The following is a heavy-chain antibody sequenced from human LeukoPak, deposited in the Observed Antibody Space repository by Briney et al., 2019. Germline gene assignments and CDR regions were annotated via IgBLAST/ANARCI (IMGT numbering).Heavy chain of an antibody. V-gene: IGHV1-2*02. CDR3: ARVLFYSSGNKSNRVDY. CDR1: GYTFPSYG. Sequence: ASVKVSCKTSGYTFPSYGLSWVRQAPGQGLEWMGWVNPDSGGTNYAQKFQGRVTMTRDTSIRTAYMELSRLRSDDTAVYYCARVLFYSSGNKSNRVDYWGQGTLVTVSS. D-gene: IGHD6-19*01. J-gene: IGHJ4*02. CDR2: VNPDSGGT.